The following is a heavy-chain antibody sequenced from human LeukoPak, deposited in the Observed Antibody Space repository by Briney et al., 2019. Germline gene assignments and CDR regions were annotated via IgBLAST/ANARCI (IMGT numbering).Heavy chain of an antibody. CDR2: IYPGDSDT. D-gene: IGHD1-26*01. V-gene: IGHV5-51*01. J-gene: IGHJ6*02. CDR3: ARHGRSSRDYYYYYGMDV. CDR1: GYSFTSYW. Sequence: GESLKISCKGSGYSFTSYWIGWVRQMPGKGLEGMGIIYPGDSDTRYSTSFQGQVTISADKSISTAYLQWSSLKASDTAMYYCARHGRSSRDYYYYYGMDVWGQGTTVTVSS.